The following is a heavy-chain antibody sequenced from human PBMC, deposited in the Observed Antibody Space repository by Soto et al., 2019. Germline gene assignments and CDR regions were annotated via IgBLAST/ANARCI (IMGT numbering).Heavy chain of an antibody. D-gene: IGHD2-15*01. CDR1: ASSISSAYF. CDR3: ARTWLAGGTPDAAFHI. Sequence: SETLSLTCAVSASSISSAYFWGWIRQPPGKGLEWIATIFHTGGTYYNPSLKSRVTISVDTSNNQFSLRLNSVTAADTALYFCARTWLAGGTPDAAFHIGGQGTMVTVSS. J-gene: IGHJ3*02. V-gene: IGHV4-38-2*01. CDR2: IFHTGGT.